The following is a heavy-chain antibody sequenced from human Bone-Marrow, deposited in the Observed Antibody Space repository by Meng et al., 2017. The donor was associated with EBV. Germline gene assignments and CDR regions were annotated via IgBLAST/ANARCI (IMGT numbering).Heavy chain of an antibody. CDR3: AAGFRELVRSRDY. D-gene: IGHD3-10*01. Sequence: QVQLQASGPRLVKPSGTLCLTCVVSGGSIRSSNWWSWVRQPPGKGLEWIGEIFYGGSTNYNPSLESRVTISVDKSKNQFSLKLSSVTAADTAVYYCAAGFRELVRSRDYWGQGTLVTVSS. CDR2: IFYGGST. J-gene: IGHJ4*02. V-gene: IGHV4-4*02. CDR1: GGSIRSSNW.